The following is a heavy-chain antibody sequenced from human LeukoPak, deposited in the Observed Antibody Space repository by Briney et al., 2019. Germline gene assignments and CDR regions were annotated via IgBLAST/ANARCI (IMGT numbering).Heavy chain of an antibody. Sequence: ASVKVSCKASGGTFSSYAISWVRQAPGQGLEWMGGIIPIFGTANYAQKFQGRVTMTRDTSISTAYMELSRLRSDDTAVYYCAREKSENCSSTSCYDDAFDIWGQGTMVTVSS. V-gene: IGHV1-69*05. J-gene: IGHJ3*02. D-gene: IGHD2-2*01. CDR2: IIPIFGTA. CDR1: GGTFSSYA. CDR3: AREKSENCSSTSCYDDAFDI.